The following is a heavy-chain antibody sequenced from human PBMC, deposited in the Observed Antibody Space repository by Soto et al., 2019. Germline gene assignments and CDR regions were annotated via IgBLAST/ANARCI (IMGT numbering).Heavy chain of an antibody. CDR1: GFTFSSYA. D-gene: IGHD4-17*01. CDR2: ISGSGGST. Sequence: GGSLRLSCAASGFTFSSYAMSWVRQAPGKGLEWVSAISGSGGSTYYADSVKGRFTISRDNSKNTLYLQMNSLRAEDTAVYYCAVGDTVTTHYGMDVWGQGTTVTVSS. J-gene: IGHJ6*02. CDR3: AVGDTVTTHYGMDV. V-gene: IGHV3-23*01.